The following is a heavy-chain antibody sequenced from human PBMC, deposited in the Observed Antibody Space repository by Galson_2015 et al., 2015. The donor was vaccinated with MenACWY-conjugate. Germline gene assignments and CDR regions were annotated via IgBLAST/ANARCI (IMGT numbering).Heavy chain of an antibody. Sequence: LSLTCTVSGGSISSHYWSWFRQPPGKGLEWIAYIRDTGSLKDNPSLKSRVTMSADKSNNQFSLMRISVTAADTAVYYCARTPTWVSSFGYFGYRGQGILVAVSS. D-gene: IGHD3-3*01. CDR2: IRDTGSL. CDR3: ARTPTWVSSFGYFGY. J-gene: IGHJ4*02. CDR1: GGSISSHY. V-gene: IGHV4-59*08.